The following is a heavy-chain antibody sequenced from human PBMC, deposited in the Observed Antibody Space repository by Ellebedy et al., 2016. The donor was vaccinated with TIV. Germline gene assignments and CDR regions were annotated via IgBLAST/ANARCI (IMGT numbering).Heavy chain of an antibody. D-gene: IGHD3-10*01. Sequence: MPSETLSLTCAVYGGSFSGYYWSWIRQPPGKGLEWIGEINHSGSTNYNPSLKSRVTISVDTSKNQFSLKLSSVTAADTAVYYCARGRLRDLWFGEYFQHWGQGTLVTVSS. J-gene: IGHJ1*01. CDR2: INHSGST. CDR1: GGSFSGYY. CDR3: ARGRLRDLWFGEYFQH. V-gene: IGHV4-34*01.